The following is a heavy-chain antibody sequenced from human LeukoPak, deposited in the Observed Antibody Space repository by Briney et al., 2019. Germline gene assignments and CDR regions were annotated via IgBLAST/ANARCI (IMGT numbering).Heavy chain of an antibody. CDR3: ASPGYSSGWWYVDY. D-gene: IGHD6-19*01. CDR1: GFTFSSYA. V-gene: IGHV3-30*04. CDR2: ISYDGSNK. Sequence: PGGSLRLSCAASGFTFSSYAMHWVRQAPGKGLEWVAVISYDGSNKYYADSVKGRFTISRDNSKNTLYLQMNSLRAEDTAVYYCASPGYSSGWWYVDYWGQGTLVTVSS. J-gene: IGHJ4*02.